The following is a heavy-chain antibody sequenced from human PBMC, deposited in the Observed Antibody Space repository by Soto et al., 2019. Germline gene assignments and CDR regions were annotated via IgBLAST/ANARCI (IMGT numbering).Heavy chain of an antibody. Sequence: QVQLVESGGGVVQPGRSLRLSCAASGFTFSSYGMHWVRQAPGKGLEWVAVISYDGSNKYYADSVKGRFTISRDNSKNTLYLQMNSLRAEDTAVYYCAKGYQLLFPSGYNWFDPWGQGTLVTVSS. V-gene: IGHV3-30*18. CDR3: AKGYQLLFPSGYNWFDP. J-gene: IGHJ5*02. CDR2: ISYDGSNK. CDR1: GFTFSSYG. D-gene: IGHD2-2*01.